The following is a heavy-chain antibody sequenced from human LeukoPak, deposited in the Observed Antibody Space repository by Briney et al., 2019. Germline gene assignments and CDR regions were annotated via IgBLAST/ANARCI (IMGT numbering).Heavy chain of an antibody. CDR3: ARAPGYAPGRNDY. D-gene: IGHD3-16*01. CDR1: AFSFSDYN. J-gene: IGHJ4*02. V-gene: IGHV3-21*01. CDR2: ITSTGSYI. Sequence: GGSLRLSCAASAFSFSDYNMNWVRQAPGKGLEWVSSITSTGSYIYYADSVKGRFTISRDNAKNSLYLQMNSLRAEDTAVYYCARAPGYAPGRNDYWGQGTLVTVSS.